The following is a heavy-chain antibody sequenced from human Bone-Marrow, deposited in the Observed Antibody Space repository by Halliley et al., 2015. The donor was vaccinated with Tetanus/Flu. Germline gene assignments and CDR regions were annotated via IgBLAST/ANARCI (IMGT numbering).Heavy chain of an antibody. J-gene: IGHJ4*02. V-gene: IGHV3-30*18. D-gene: IGHD2-15*01. Sequence: SLRLSCAASGFTFSQYGMHWVRQAPGKALESVALLSYDGSKRYYADSVKGRFTISKDNSKNTVYLQMTSLRPDDTAVYYCAKGGPSRQWYLTHTTYLHYWGQGTLVTVSS. CDR1: GFTFSQYG. CDR2: LSYDGSKR. CDR3: AKGGPSRQWYLTHTTYLHY.